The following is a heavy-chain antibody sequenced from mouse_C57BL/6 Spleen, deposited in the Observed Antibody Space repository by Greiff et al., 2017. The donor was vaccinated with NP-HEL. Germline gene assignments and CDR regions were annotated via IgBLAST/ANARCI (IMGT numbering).Heavy chain of an antibody. V-gene: IGHV1-69*01. CDR2: IDPSDSYT. Sequence: VQLQQPGAELVMPGASVKLSCKASGYTFTSYWMHWVKQRPGQGLEWIGEIDPSDSYTNYNQKFKGKSTLTVDKSSSTAYMQLSSLTSEDSAVYYCARRRGSNHYYAMDYWGQGTSVTVSS. CDR3: ARRRGSNHYYAMDY. J-gene: IGHJ4*01. CDR1: GYTFTSYW. D-gene: IGHD1-1*01.